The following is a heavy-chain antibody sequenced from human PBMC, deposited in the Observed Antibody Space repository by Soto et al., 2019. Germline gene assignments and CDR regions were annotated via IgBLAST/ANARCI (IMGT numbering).Heavy chain of an antibody. CDR1: GFTFNYYW. CDR2: NNSDWTST. J-gene: IGHJ4*02. D-gene: IGHD6-13*01. CDR3: ARDKAAAGIFDY. V-gene: IGHV3-74*01. Sequence: EVQLVESGGGLVRPGGSLRLSCATSGFTFNYYWMHLGRQAPGKGLVLVSSNNSDWTSTTYADSVKGRFTISRDNAKNTLYLQMNSLRAEDTAVYYCARDKAAAGIFDYWGQGALVTVSS.